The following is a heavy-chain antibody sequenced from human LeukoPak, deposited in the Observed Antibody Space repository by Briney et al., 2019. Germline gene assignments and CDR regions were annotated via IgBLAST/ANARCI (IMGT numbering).Heavy chain of an antibody. CDR1: GGSFSGYY. J-gene: IGHJ5*02. Sequence: PSETLSLTCAVYGGSFSGYYWSWIRQPPGKGLEWIGEINHSGSTNYNPSLKSRVTISVDTSKSQFSLKLSSVTAADTAVYYCARHQARWFDPWGQGTLVTVSS. CDR3: ARHQARWFDP. V-gene: IGHV4-34*01. CDR2: INHSGST.